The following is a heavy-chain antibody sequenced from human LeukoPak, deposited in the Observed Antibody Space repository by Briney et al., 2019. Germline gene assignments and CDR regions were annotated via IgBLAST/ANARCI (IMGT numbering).Heavy chain of an antibody. Sequence: GGSLRLSCAASGIISSPYSLSWVRQAPGKGLEWVAVISYDGTNRQYADSVKGRFSISRDNSKNTVYLQMNSLRHEDTALYYCAILGVAAAGTAYWGQGTLVTVSS. V-gene: IGHV3-30*04. CDR1: GIISSPYS. CDR3: AILGVAAAGTAY. J-gene: IGHJ4*02. CDR2: ISYDGTNR. D-gene: IGHD6-13*01.